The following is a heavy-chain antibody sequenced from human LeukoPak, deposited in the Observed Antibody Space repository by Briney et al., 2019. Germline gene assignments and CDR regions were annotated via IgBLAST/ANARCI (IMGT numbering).Heavy chain of an antibody. D-gene: IGHD5-12*01. Sequence: ASVKVSCKATRGTFSSYAISWVRQAPGQGLEWMGGIIPIFGTANYAQKFQGRVTITTDESTSTAYMELSSLRSEDTAVYYCAIYSGYDEDYWGQGTLVTVSS. CDR2: IIPIFGTA. CDR1: RGTFSSYA. CDR3: AIYSGYDEDY. J-gene: IGHJ4*02. V-gene: IGHV1-69*05.